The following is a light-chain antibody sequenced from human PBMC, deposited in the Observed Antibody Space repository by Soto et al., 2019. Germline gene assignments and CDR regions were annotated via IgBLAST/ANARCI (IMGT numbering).Light chain of an antibody. V-gene: IGKV3-11*01. CDR3: HQRGRWHLT. CDR1: QSVSSY. Sequence: ESVLTQSPATLSLSPGERATLSCRASQSVSSYLAWYQQKPGQAPRLLIYDASNRATGVPARFTASGSGTDFTLTVSSLEPEDFAVYYCHQRGRWHLTFGGGTKVESK. CDR2: DAS. J-gene: IGKJ4*01.